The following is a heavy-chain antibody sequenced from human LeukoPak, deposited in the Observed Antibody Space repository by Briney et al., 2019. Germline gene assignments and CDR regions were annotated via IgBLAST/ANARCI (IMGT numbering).Heavy chain of an antibody. D-gene: IGHD6-13*01. J-gene: IGHJ4*02. V-gene: IGHV3-11*06. CDR2: ISRNSYT. CDR3: VRMGIAAVGAYYFDY. Sequence: GRSLRLSCAASGFTFSDYYMSWIRQAPGKGLEWVSYISRNSYTNYADSVKGRFTISRDNAKNSLYLQMASLRAEDTAVYYCVRMGIAAVGAYYFDYWGQGTLVAVSS. CDR1: GFTFSDYY.